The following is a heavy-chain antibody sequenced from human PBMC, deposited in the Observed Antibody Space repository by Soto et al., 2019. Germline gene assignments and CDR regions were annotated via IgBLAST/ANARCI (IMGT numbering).Heavy chain of an antibody. Sequence: ASVKVSCKVSGYTLTELSMHWVRQAPGKGLEWMGGFDPEDGETIYAQKFQGRVTMTEDTSTDTAYMERSSLRSEDTAVYYCATASVAGTKPYFQHWGQGTLVTSPQ. D-gene: IGHD6-19*01. CDR2: FDPEDGET. CDR1: GYTLTELS. V-gene: IGHV1-24*01. CDR3: ATASVAGTKPYFQH. J-gene: IGHJ1*01.